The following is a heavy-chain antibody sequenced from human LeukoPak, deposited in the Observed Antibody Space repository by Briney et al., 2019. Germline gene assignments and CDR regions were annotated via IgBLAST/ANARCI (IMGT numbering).Heavy chain of an antibody. D-gene: IGHD4-17*01. CDR3: ARHGDNADYTIFYWFDS. CDR1: GGAISTTTYY. CDR2: VYKSGST. J-gene: IGHJ5*01. Sequence: PSETLSLTCTVSGGAISTTTYYWAWIRQSPETGLEWLGSVYKSGSTYYNPSLNSRATITVDTSKNQFSLNLMSVTAADTSVYFCARHGDNADYTIFYWFDSWGQGALVTVSS. V-gene: IGHV4-39*01.